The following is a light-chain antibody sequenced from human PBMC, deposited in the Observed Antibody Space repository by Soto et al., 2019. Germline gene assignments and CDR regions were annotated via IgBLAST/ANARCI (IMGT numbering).Light chain of an antibody. V-gene: IGKV1-5*01. Sequence: DIQMTQSPSTLSASVGDRVTITCWASESVSTWLAWYQQKPGKAPKLLIYDASSLESGVPSRFSGSGSGTEFTLTINSLQPDDFASYHCQQYKSYFLTFGGGTKVEIK. CDR3: QQYKSYFLT. CDR1: ESVSTW. CDR2: DAS. J-gene: IGKJ4*01.